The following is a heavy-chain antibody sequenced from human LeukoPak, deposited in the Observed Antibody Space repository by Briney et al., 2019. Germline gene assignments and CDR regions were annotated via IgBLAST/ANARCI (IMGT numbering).Heavy chain of an antibody. CDR2: IDPNSGDT. Sequence: ASVKVSCKASGYSFTGYFIHWVRQAPGQGLEWMGCIDPNSGDTKYAQKFQGRVSMPMDTSTRTAHMELSRLRSDDTAVYFCARSGSTGYSLDYWGQGTLVTVSS. V-gene: IGHV1-2*02. J-gene: IGHJ4*02. CDR3: ARSGSTGYSLDY. CDR1: GYSFTGYF. D-gene: IGHD3-22*01.